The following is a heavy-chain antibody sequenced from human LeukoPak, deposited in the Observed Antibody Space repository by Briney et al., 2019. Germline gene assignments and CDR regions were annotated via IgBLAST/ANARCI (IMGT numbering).Heavy chain of an antibody. Sequence: GGSLRLSCVGSGFIFNEYSLDWVRQAPGKGPEWVSYISSRSSTIYYADSVKGRFTISRDNAKNSLYLQMNSLRAEDTAVYYCVGSSGYYYDYWGQGTLVTASS. CDR3: VGSSGYYYDY. CDR1: GFIFNEYS. D-gene: IGHD3-22*01. J-gene: IGHJ4*02. V-gene: IGHV3-48*04. CDR2: ISSRSSTI.